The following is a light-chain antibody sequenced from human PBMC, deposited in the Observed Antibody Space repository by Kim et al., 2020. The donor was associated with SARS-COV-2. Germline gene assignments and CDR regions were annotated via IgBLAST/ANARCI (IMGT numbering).Light chain of an antibody. Sequence: SASVGDRVTMTCRASQSISTWLAWYQQKPGEAPNLLIYTASILQNGVPSRFSGSGSGTDFTLTISSLQPEDSAIYYCQQSNSFPITFGQGTRLEI. CDR2: TAS. CDR3: QQSNSFPIT. J-gene: IGKJ5*01. V-gene: IGKV1D-12*01. CDR1: QSISTW.